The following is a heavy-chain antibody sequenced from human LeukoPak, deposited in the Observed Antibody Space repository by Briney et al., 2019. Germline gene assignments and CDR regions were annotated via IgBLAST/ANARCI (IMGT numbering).Heavy chain of an antibody. Sequence: ASVKVSCKASGYTFTGYYMHWVRQAPGQGLEWMGWINPNSGGTNYAQKFQGRVTMTRDTSISTAYMELSRLRSDDTAVYYCARAYVVVVAAFGAFDIWGQGTMVTVSS. CDR2: INPNSGGT. V-gene: IGHV1-2*02. CDR1: GYTFTGYY. CDR3: ARAYVVVVAAFGAFDI. J-gene: IGHJ3*02. D-gene: IGHD2-15*01.